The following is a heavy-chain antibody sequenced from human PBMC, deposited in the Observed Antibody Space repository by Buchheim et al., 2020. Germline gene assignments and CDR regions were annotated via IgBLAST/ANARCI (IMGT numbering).Heavy chain of an antibody. CDR2: INQDGSER. V-gene: IGHV3-7*03. Sequence: EVQLVESGGGLVQPGGSLRLSCAASGFIFSSYWMSWVRQAPGKGLEWVANINQDGSERYYVDSVKGRFTISRDNAKNSLYLQMISLRAEDTAVYYCARVLGPVRYFDYWGQGTL. D-gene: IGHD3-16*01. CDR3: ARVLGPVRYFDY. CDR1: GFIFSSYW. J-gene: IGHJ4*02.